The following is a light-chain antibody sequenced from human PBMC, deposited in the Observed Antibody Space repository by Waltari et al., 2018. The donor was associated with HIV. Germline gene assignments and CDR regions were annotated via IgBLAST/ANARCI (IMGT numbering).Light chain of an antibody. J-gene: IGLJ2*01. CDR1: RSDVGSYYL. CDR2: EVS. Sequence: QSALTQPASVSGSPGQSITISCTGTRSDVGSYYLVSWYQQHPGKAPKLMIYEVSKRPSGVSNRFSGSKSGNKASLTISGLQAEDEADYYCCSYAGSSTFVVFGGGTKLTVL. V-gene: IGLV2-23*02. CDR3: CSYAGSSTFVV.